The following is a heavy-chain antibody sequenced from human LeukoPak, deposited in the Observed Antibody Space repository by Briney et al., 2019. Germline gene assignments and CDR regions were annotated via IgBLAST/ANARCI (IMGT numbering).Heavy chain of an antibody. V-gene: IGHV1-69*06. D-gene: IGHD2-2*01. CDR1: GGTFSSYA. J-gene: IGHJ4*02. CDR2: IIPIFGTA. Sequence: SVKVSCKASGGTFSSYAISWVRQAPGQGLEWMGGIIPIFGTANYAQKFQGRVTITADKSTRTAYMELSSLRSEDTAVYYCATAGGIVVVPAAFDYWGQGTLVTVSS. CDR3: ATAGGIVVVPAAFDY.